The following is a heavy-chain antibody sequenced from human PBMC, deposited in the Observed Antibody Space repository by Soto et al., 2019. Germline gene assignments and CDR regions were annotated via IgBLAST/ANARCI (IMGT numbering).Heavy chain of an antibody. Sequence: ASVKVSCKASGYTFTGYYMHWVRQAPGQGLEWMGWINPNSGGTNYAQKFQGRVTMTRDTSISTAYMELSRLSSDDTAVYYCARDLCSSRSFYYYYYGMDVWGQGTTVTVSS. CDR2: INPNSGGT. CDR1: GYTFTGYY. D-gene: IGHD6-6*01. V-gene: IGHV1-2*02. J-gene: IGHJ6*02. CDR3: ARDLCSSRSFYYYYYGMDV.